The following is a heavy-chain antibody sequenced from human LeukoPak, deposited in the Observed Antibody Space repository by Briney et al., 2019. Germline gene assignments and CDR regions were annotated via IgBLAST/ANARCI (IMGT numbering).Heavy chain of an antibody. CDR2: IKQDGSEK. Sequence: GGSLRLSCAASGFTFSDYYMSWIRQAPGKGLEWVANIKQDGSEKYYVDSVKGRFTISRDNAKNSLFLQMNSLRVEDTAVYYCARGRGLDYWGQGTLVTVSS. D-gene: IGHD5-12*01. CDR1: GFTFSDYY. J-gene: IGHJ4*02. V-gene: IGHV3-7*01. CDR3: ARGRGLDY.